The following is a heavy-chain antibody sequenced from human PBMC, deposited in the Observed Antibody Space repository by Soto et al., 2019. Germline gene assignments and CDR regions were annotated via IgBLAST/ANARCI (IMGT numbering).Heavy chain of an antibody. CDR3: ARDRGYSSSWRDAFDI. D-gene: IGHD6-13*01. CDR1: GFTVSSNY. CDR2: IYSGGRT. V-gene: IGHV3-53*01. Sequence: GGSLRLSCAASGFTVSSNYMSWVRQAPGKGLEWVSVIYSGGRTYYADSVKGRFTISRDNSKNTLYLQMNSLRAEDTAVYYCARDRGYSSSWRDAFDIWGQGTMVTVSS. J-gene: IGHJ3*02.